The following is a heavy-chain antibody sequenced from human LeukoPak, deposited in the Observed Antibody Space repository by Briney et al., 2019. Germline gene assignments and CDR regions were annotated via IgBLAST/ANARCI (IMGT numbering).Heavy chain of an antibody. CDR1: GYISTDYA. CDR3: ARGRGTSGSNRDFYFYYYMDV. D-gene: IGHD2-15*01. J-gene: IGHJ6*03. V-gene: IGHV1-3*01. Sequence: ASVKVSCKASGYISTDYAIHWLRQAPGQRPEWMGWMNAANGNTKYSQKFQGRITLIRDTSAATAYMELSSLRHDDLAVYYCARGRGTSGSNRDFYFYYYMDVWGKGTTVTVSS. CDR2: MNAANGNT.